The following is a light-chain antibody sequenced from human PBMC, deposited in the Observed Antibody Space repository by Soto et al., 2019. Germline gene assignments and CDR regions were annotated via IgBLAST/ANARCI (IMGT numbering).Light chain of an antibody. V-gene: IGKV1-5*03. CDR1: QSISTW. Sequence: DIQMTQSPSTLSASVGDRVTITCRASQSISTWLDWYQQKPGKAPKLLIYKASNLEGGVPSRFSGSGSGTEFYITISSLQPDDFATYYCQQYNTYPLTFGGGTTVEIK. CDR2: KAS. CDR3: QQYNTYPLT. J-gene: IGKJ4*01.